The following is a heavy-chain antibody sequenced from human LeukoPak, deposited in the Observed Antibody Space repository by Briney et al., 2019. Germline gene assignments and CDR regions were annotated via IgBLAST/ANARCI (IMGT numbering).Heavy chain of an antibody. V-gene: IGHV3-53*01. J-gene: IGHJ4*02. CDR1: GVNFTTNS. CDR3: ARGRRDGYNLGY. CDR2: IYGSGTR. D-gene: IGHD5-24*01. Sequence: GGSLRLSCAASGVNFTTNSMSWVRQAPGKGLEWVSVIYGSGTRYYAAAVKGRFTISRDISKHTLAVPINSLRDEHTAVSYCARGRRDGYNLGYWGQGTLVAVS.